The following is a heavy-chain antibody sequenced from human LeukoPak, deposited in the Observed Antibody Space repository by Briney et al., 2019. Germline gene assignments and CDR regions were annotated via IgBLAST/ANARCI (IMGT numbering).Heavy chain of an antibody. CDR1: GFTVSSSF. Sequence: GGSLRLSGAASGFTVSSSFMSWVPQAPGKGLEGGVVIYSGGSTYYAESGKGRFTISSDTSKNTLYLQMNSLRAEDTAVYYCARGIPMAGTVLGFWGQGTLVTVSS. J-gene: IGHJ4*02. CDR2: IYSGGST. CDR3: ARGIPMAGTVLGF. V-gene: IGHV3-53*01. D-gene: IGHD6-19*01.